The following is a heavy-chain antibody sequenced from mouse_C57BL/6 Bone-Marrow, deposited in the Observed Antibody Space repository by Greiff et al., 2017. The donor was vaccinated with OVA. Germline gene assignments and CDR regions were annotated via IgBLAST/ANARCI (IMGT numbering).Heavy chain of an antibody. J-gene: IGHJ3*01. Sequence: EVMLVESGGGLVKPGGSLKLSCAASGFTFSDYGMHWVRQAPEQGLEWVAYISSGSSTIYYADTVKGRFTISRDNDKNTLFLQMTRLRSEDTAMYYCDGDGYYPFAYWGQGTLVTVSA. CDR1: GFTFSDYG. V-gene: IGHV5-17*01. D-gene: IGHD2-3*01. CDR3: DGDGYYPFAY. CDR2: ISSGSSTI.